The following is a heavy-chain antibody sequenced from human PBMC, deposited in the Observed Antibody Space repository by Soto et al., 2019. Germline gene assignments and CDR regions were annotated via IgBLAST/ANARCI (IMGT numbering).Heavy chain of an antibody. CDR1: GYTFTSYG. CDR2: ISAYNGNT. Sequence: ASVKVSCKASGYTFTSYGISWVRQAPGQGLEWMGWISAYNGNTNYAQKLQGRVTMTTDTSTSTAYMELRSLRSDDTAVYYCARDCEYCISTSCYGGNWFDTWGQGTLVTVSS. D-gene: IGHD2-2*01. V-gene: IGHV1-18*01. CDR3: ARDCEYCISTSCYGGNWFDT. J-gene: IGHJ5*02.